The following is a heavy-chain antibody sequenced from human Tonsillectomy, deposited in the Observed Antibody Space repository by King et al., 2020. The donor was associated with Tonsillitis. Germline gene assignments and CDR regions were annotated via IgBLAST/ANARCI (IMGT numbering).Heavy chain of an antibody. CDR3: ASGRWPQLPDD. CDR1: GGSISSYY. D-gene: IGHD5-24*01. J-gene: IGHJ4*02. Sequence: QLQESGPGLVKPSETLSLTCTVSGGSISSYYWSWLRQPPGKGLEWIGYIYYSGSTKYNPSLKSRVTISLDTSMNQFALKLTSVTAADTAIYYCASGRWPQLPDDWGQGTLVTVSS. V-gene: IGHV4-59*01. CDR2: IYYSGST.